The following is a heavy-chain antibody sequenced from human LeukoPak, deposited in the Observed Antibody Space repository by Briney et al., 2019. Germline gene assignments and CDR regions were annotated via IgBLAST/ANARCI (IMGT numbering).Heavy chain of an antibody. J-gene: IGHJ4*02. CDR2: IYSTGST. CDR1: KFSVSSNY. CDR3: STIDY. V-gene: IGHV3-66*01. Sequence: GGSLRLSCAASKFSVSSNYMTWVRQAPGKGLEWVSVIYSTGSTYYADSVKGRFTISRGNSKNTLYLQMNSLRAEDTAVYYCSTIDYWGQGTLVTVSS.